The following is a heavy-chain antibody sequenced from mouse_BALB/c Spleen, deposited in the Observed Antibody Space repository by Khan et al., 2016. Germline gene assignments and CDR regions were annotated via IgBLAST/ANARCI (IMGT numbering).Heavy chain of an antibody. Sequence: QVQLQQSGAELAKPGASVTMSCKASGYTFTSYWMHWIKQRPGQGLEWIGDINPSTGYTEYNQKFKDKATLTAEKSSTTAYMQQSSLTYEDSAASKCARNEGRDVVDYWGQGSTLTVSS. CDR2: INPSTGYT. CDR1: GYTFTSYW. D-gene: IGHD3-3*01. CDR3: ARNEGRDVVDY. J-gene: IGHJ2*01. V-gene: IGHV1-7*01.